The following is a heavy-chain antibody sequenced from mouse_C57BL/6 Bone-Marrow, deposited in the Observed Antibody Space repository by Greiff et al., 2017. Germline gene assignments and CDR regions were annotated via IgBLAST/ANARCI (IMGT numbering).Heavy chain of an antibody. D-gene: IGHD1-1*01. J-gene: IGHJ1*03. Sequence: VQLQQSGAELVRPGTSVTMSCKASGYTFTNYWMHWVKQRPGQGLEWIGEIDPSDSYTNYNQKFKGKSTLTVDKSSSTAYMQLSRLTSEDSAVYYCARGVRGYGSSYFCWYVDVWGTGTTVTVSS. CDR3: ARGVRGYGSSYFCWYVDV. V-gene: IGHV1-69*01. CDR1: GYTFTNYW. CDR2: IDPSDSYT.